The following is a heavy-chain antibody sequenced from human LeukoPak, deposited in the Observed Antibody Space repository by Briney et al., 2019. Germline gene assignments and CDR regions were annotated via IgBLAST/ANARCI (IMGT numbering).Heavy chain of an antibody. Sequence: GGSLRLSCAASGFTVSSNYMSWVRQAPGKGLEWVSVIYSGGSTYYADSVKGRFTISRDNSKNTLHLQMNSLRAEDTAVYYCAKDPSSIAVAGVLWFDPWGQGTLVTVSS. CDR3: AKDPSSIAVAGVLWFDP. J-gene: IGHJ5*02. D-gene: IGHD6-19*01. CDR2: IYSGGST. V-gene: IGHV3-66*01. CDR1: GFTVSSNY.